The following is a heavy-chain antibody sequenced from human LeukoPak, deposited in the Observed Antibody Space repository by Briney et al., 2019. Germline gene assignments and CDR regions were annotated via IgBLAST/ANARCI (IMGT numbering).Heavy chain of an antibody. J-gene: IGHJ5*02. CDR2: ISSSGSTI. CDR3: ARAYGSGSYSEWFDP. V-gene: IGHV3-11*01. D-gene: IGHD3-10*01. Sequence: GGSLRLSCAASGFTFSDYYMSWIRQAPGKGLEWVSYISSSGSTIYYADSVKGRFTISRDNAKNSLYLQMNSLRAEDTAVYYCARAYGSGSYSEWFDPWGQGTLVTVSS. CDR1: GFTFSDYY.